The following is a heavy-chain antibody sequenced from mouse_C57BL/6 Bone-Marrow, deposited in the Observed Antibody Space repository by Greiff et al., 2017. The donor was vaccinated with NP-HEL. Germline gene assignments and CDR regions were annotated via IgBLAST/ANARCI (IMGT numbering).Heavy chain of an antibody. D-gene: IGHD3-2*02. V-gene: IGHV1-53*01. CDR2: INPSNGGT. CDR1: GYTFTSYW. Sequence: VQLQQPGTELVKPGASVKLSCKASGYTFTSYWMHWVQQRPGQGLEWIGNINPSNGGTNYNEKFKSKATLTVDKSSSTAYMQLSSLTSEDSAVYYCARRDSSGYAWFAYWGQGTLVTVSA. CDR3: ARRDSSGYAWFAY. J-gene: IGHJ3*01.